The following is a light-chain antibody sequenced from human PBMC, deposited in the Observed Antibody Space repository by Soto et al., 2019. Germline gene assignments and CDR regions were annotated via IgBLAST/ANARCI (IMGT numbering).Light chain of an antibody. CDR1: QSIRYY. CDR3: QHHNSYSQT. Sequence: DIQLTQSPPTLSASVGDRVTITCRASQSIRYYLAWYQQMPGKAPKLLFYGASSLQSGVPSRFSGSGSGTEFTLTISSLQPDDFATYFCQHHNSYSQTFGQGTKVEIK. CDR2: GAS. J-gene: IGKJ1*01. V-gene: IGKV1-5*01.